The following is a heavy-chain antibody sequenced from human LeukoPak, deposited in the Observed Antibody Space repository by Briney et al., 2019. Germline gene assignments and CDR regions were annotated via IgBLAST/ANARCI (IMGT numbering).Heavy chain of an antibody. CDR1: AGSLTNSYY. CDR3: ARTYCSSTSCYENWFDP. Sequence: PSETLSLTCTVSAGSLTNSYYWAWIRQPPGKGLGWIGSMYYSGSTYYNPSLKSRVTISVDTSKSQFSLKLSSVTAADTAVYYCARTYCSSTSCYENWFDPWGQGTLVTVSS. CDR2: MYYSGST. V-gene: IGHV4-39*01. D-gene: IGHD2-2*01. J-gene: IGHJ5*02.